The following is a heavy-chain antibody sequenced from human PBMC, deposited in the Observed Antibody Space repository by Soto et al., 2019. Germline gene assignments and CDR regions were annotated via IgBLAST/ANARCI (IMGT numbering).Heavy chain of an antibody. D-gene: IGHD4-17*01. J-gene: IGHJ1*01. CDR3: AKSRGQAYGDYYLNS. V-gene: IGHV3-23*01. CDR2: ISGRGTT. Sequence: GGSLRLSCAASGFTFGTYAMSWVRQAPGKGLEWVSGISGRGTTFYADSVKGRFTISRDNSKNTVHLEMNNLRAEDMAFYYCAKSRGQAYGDYYLNSWGQGTLVTVSS. CDR1: GFTFGTYA.